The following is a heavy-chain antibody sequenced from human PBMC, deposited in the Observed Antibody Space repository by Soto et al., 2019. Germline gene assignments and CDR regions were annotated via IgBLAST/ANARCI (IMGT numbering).Heavy chain of an antibody. V-gene: IGHV1-69*13. CDR1: GATFRSYA. J-gene: IGHJ3*02. CDR3: ASWLGGLAPSFDI. CDR2: IITIFGTA. Sequence: ASVKVSFNAPGATFRSYAISLVRQAPGQGLEWMGGIITIFGTANYAQKFHGRVTITADESTSTAYMELSSLRSEDTAVYYCASWLGGLAPSFDIWGQGTMVTVSS. D-gene: IGHD6-19*01.